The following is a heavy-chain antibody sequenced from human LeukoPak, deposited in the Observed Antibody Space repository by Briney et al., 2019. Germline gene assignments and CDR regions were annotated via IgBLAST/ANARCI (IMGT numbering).Heavy chain of an antibody. J-gene: IGHJ5*02. Sequence: SETLSLTCAVYGDSLSGHYWSWIRQSPGKGLEWIGEGSDSGGTKFNPSLKSRVSISADMPKNQFSLKLTSVTAADTAVYHCAKNGQSGFSFDPWGQGTLVTVSS. CDR3: AKNGQSGFSFDP. CDR1: GDSLSGHY. V-gene: IGHV4-34*01. D-gene: IGHD1-26*01. CDR2: GSDSGGT.